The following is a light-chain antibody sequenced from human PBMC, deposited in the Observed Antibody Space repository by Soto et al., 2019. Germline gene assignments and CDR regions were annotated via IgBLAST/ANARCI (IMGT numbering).Light chain of an antibody. Sequence: EIVLTQSPATLSLSPAERATLSCRASQSVSSFLAWYQHKPGQAPRLLIYDASNMATGIQARFSGSGSATDFTLTISSLEPEDFEVYYCPQRSSWWTFGQGTKVEIK. CDR1: QSVSSF. CDR2: DAS. CDR3: PQRSSWWT. V-gene: IGKV3-11*01. J-gene: IGKJ1*01.